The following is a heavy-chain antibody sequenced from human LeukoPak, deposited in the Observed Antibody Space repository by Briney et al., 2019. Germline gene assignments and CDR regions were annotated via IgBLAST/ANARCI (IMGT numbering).Heavy chain of an antibody. CDR3: ATLPNGMTTVTTTSRAYTDV. CDR1: GFTFSRYA. Sequence: GGSLRLSCAASGFTFSRYAMSWVRQAQGKGLEWVSAISGSGGSTYYAGSVEGRFTNSRDKSKNTLYLQMNSLRAEDTAVYFCATLPNGMTTVTTTSRAYTDVWGQGTTVTVSS. CDR2: ISGSGGST. V-gene: IGHV3-23*01. J-gene: IGHJ6*02. D-gene: IGHD4-17*01.